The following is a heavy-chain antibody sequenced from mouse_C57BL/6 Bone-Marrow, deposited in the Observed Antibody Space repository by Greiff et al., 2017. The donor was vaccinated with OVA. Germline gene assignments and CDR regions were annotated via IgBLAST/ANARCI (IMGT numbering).Heavy chain of an antibody. Sequence: EVKLQESGGDLVKPGGSLKLSCAASGFTFSSYGMSWVRQTPDKRLEWVATISSGGSYTYYPDSVKGRFTISRDTATNTLYLKMSSLKSEDTAMYYCARHEAGPYNDAMDYWGQGTAVTVSS. CDR2: ISSGGSYT. D-gene: IGHD1-3*01. J-gene: IGHJ4*01. CDR1: GFTFSSYG. V-gene: IGHV5-6*01. CDR3: ARHEAGPYNDAMDY.